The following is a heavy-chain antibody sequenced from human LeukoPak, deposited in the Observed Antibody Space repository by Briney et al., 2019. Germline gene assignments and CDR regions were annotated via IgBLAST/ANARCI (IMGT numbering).Heavy chain of an antibody. V-gene: IGHV3-30-3*01. Sequence: PGGSLRLSCAASGFAFSSYAMHWVRQAPGKGLEWVAVISYDGSNEYYADSVKGRFTISRDNSKNTVYLQMNSLRAEDTAVYYCAREEDGDYYFDYWGQGTLVTVSS. D-gene: IGHD4-17*01. J-gene: IGHJ4*02. CDR3: AREEDGDYYFDY. CDR2: ISYDGSNE. CDR1: GFAFSSYA.